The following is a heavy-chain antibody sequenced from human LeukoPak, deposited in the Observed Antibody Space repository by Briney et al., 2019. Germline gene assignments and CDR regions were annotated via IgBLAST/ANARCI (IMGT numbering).Heavy chain of an antibody. J-gene: IGHJ4*02. Sequence: PGRSLRLSCAASGFTFSSYAMHWVCQAPGKGLEWVAVISYDGSNKYYADSVKGRFTISRDNSKNTLYLQMNSLRAEDTAVYYCARDYYDSSGYYYPQLWGQGTLVTVSS. D-gene: IGHD3-22*01. V-gene: IGHV3-30-3*01. CDR3: ARDYYDSSGYYYPQL. CDR1: GFTFSSYA. CDR2: ISYDGSNK.